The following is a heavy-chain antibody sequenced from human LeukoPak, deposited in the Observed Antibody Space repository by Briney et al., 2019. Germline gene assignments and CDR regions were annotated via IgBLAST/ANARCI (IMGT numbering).Heavy chain of an antibody. CDR2: INEDGSRK. Sequence: GGSLSLSCVGSGFTFSNYWINWVRQAPGKGLEWVGNINEDGSRKNYADSVKGRFTISRDSSKNTLYLQMDSLRAEDTAVYYCAGQYHDVLTGYRPLDYWGQGTLVTVSS. D-gene: IGHD3-9*01. CDR1: GFTFSNYW. V-gene: IGHV3-7*02. J-gene: IGHJ4*02. CDR3: AGQYHDVLTGYRPLDY.